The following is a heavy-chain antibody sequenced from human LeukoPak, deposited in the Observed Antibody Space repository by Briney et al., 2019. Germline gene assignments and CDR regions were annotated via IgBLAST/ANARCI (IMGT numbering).Heavy chain of an antibody. Sequence: SGGSLRLSGAASGFTFDDYAMHWVRQAPGKGLEWVSGISWNSGSIGYADSVKGRFTISRDNAKNSLYLQMNSLRAEDTALYYCAKDMTSSGYSSGYTDWGQGTLVTVSS. J-gene: IGHJ4*02. CDR1: GFTFDDYA. CDR2: ISWNSGSI. CDR3: AKDMTSSGYSSGYTD. D-gene: IGHD6-19*01. V-gene: IGHV3-9*01.